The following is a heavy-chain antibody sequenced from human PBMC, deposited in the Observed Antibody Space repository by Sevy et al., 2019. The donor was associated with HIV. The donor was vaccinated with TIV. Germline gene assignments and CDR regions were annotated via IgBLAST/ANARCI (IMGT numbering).Heavy chain of an antibody. CDR2: INHSGST. Sequence: SETLSLTCAVYGGTFSGYYWSWIRQPPGKGLEWIGEINHSGSTNYNASLKSRVTISVGTSKNKFSLELGSVTAADTAVYYCARGSEDSGGYNTPSGYWGQGTLVTVSS. D-gene: IGHD3-22*01. CDR1: GGTFSGYY. V-gene: IGHV4-34*01. CDR3: ARGSEDSGGYNTPSGY. J-gene: IGHJ4*02.